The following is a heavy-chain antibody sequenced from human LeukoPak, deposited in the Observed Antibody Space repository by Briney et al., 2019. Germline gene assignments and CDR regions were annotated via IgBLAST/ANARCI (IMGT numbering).Heavy chain of an antibody. Sequence: PGGSLRLSCAASGFTFSSYWMHWVRQAPGKGLEWVSYISSSSTIYYADSVKGRFTISRDNAKNSLYLQMNSLRDEDTAVYYCARGLSGSAPYYWGQGTLVTVSS. CDR1: GFTFSSYW. J-gene: IGHJ4*02. CDR2: ISSSSTI. V-gene: IGHV3-48*02. CDR3: ARGLSGSAPYY. D-gene: IGHD5-12*01.